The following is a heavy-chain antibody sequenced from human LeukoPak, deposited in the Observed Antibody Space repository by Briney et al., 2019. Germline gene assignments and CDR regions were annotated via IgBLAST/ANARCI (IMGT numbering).Heavy chain of an antibody. CDR1: GGSISSSGFY. V-gene: IGHV4-39*07. J-gene: IGHJ4*02. Sequence: PSETLSLTCTVSGGSISSSGFYWGWIRQPPGKGLEWIGSIYYSASTYYNPSLKSRVTMSVDTSKNQFSLKLSSVTAADTAVYYCARKRGDGILHYFDYWGQGTLVTVSS. CDR3: ARKRGDGILHYFDY. D-gene: IGHD3-3*02. CDR2: IYYSAST.